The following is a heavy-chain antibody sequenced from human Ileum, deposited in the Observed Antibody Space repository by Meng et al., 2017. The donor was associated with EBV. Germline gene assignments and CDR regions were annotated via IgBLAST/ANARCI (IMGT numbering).Heavy chain of an antibody. CDR1: GFGFSYYT. V-gene: IGHV3-21*01. Sequence: GPLVGSGGGAVNLGGSLTLSCAASGFGFSYYTMNWVRQAPGKGLEWVSSISSRSNYIHYADSVRGRFTISRDNGENALFLQMDSLRDEDTAVYYCAKDEAIGFWGQGTLVTVSS. J-gene: IGHJ4*02. CDR2: ISSRSNYI. CDR3: AKDEAIGF.